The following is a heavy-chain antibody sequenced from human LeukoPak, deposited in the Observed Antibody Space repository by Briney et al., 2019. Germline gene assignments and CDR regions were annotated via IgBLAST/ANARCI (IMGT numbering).Heavy chain of an antibody. Sequence: GGSLRLSCTASGFTFTTAWMSWVRQAPGKGLEWVSYISSSGSTIYYADSVKGRFTISRDNAKNSLYLQMNSLRAEDTAVYYCARVLRYCSGGNCYSGGLGYMDVWGKGTTVTISS. D-gene: IGHD2-15*01. CDR1: GFTFTTAW. J-gene: IGHJ6*03. V-gene: IGHV3-11*01. CDR2: ISSSGSTI. CDR3: ARVLRYCSGGNCYSGGLGYMDV.